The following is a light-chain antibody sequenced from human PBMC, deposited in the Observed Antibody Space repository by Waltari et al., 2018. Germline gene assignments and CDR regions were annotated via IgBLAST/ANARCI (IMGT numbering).Light chain of an antibody. J-gene: IGLJ1*01. CDR2: EVS. CDR3: CSYTGSSSPYV. V-gene: IGLV2-14*01. CDR1: SSDVGGYNY. Sequence: QSALPQPASVSGSPRQSITSSCPGTSSDVGGYNYFSWYQQHPGKSPKLLIYEVSNRPSGVSHRFSGSKSGNTASLTISGLQAEDEADYYCCSYTGSSSPYVFGAGTKVTVL.